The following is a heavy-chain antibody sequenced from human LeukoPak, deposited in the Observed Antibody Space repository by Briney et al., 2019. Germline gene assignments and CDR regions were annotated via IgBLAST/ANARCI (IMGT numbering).Heavy chain of an antibody. CDR2: IYYSGST. Sequence: SETLSLTCTVSGGSISSSSYYWGWIRQPPGKGLEWIGSIYYSGSTYYNPSLKSRVTISVDTSKNQFSLELSSVTAADTAVYYCARQSSGPFDYWGQGTLVTVSS. V-gene: IGHV4-39*01. D-gene: IGHD3-3*01. CDR1: GGSISSSSYY. J-gene: IGHJ4*02. CDR3: ARQSSGPFDY.